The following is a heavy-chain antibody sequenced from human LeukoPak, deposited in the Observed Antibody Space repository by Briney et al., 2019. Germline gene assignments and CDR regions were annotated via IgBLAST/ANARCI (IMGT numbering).Heavy chain of an antibody. V-gene: IGHV4-34*01. Sequence: SETLSLTCAVYGGSFSGYFWSWLRQPPGKGLEWIGEINHSGNTNYNPSLKSRVTISVDTSKNQFSLKLSSVTAADTAVYYCARATETDAFDIWGQGTMVTVSS. D-gene: IGHD2-21*02. CDR3: ARATETDAFDI. CDR1: GGSFSGYF. CDR2: INHSGNT. J-gene: IGHJ3*02.